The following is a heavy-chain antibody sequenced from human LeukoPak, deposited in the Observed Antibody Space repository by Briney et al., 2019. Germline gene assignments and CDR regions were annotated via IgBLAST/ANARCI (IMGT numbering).Heavy chain of an antibody. Sequence: GGSLRLSCAGSGLTLSNYWMSWVRRAPGKGLEWVANINQDGSEKYYVDSVKGRFTISRDNAKNSLYLQMNSLRAEDTAVYYCARDIVDSSSWYYFDYWGQGTLVTVSS. CDR1: GLTLSNYW. CDR3: ARDIVDSSSWYYFDY. V-gene: IGHV3-7*01. CDR2: INQDGSEK. J-gene: IGHJ4*02. D-gene: IGHD6-13*01.